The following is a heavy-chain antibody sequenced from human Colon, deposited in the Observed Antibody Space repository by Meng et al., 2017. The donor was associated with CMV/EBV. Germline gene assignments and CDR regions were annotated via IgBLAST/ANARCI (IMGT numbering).Heavy chain of an antibody. CDR1: RYTFTGYY. CDR2: INPNSGGT. J-gene: IGHJ1*01. V-gene: IGHV1-2*02. D-gene: IGHD3-22*01. CDR3: ATVSSGYYLYFQH. Sequence: QVQLVQSGAGVKKPGASVKVSCKASRYTFTGYYMHWVRQAPGQGLEWMGWINPNSGGTNYAQKFQGRVTMTRDTSISTAYMELSRLRSDDTAVYYCATVSSGYYLYFQHWGQGTLVTVSS.